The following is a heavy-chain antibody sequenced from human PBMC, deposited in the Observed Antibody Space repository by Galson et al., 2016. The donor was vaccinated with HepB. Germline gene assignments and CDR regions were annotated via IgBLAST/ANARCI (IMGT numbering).Heavy chain of an antibody. V-gene: IGHV3-30*18. J-gene: IGHJ3*02. Sequence: SLRLSCAASGFTFGTHAMHWVRQAPGKGLEWVAVISYDGSNNYYVDSVKGRFTISRDNSQNTLFLQMNSLRTEDTAIYYCAKVRGDYYYDTGGLDAFDIWGQGTMVTVSS. D-gene: IGHD3-22*01. CDR1: GFTFGTHA. CDR2: ISYDGSNN. CDR3: AKVRGDYYYDTGGLDAFDI.